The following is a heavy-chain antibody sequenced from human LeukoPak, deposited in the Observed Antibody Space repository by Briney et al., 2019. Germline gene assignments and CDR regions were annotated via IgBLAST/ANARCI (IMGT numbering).Heavy chain of an antibody. D-gene: IGHD5-12*01. CDR3: ARHSGYENAFDI. CDR1: GGSISSSTYY. Sequence: SDPLSLTCTLSGGSISSSTYYWHWIRQPPGEGLEWIGNFYNSGSTYYNPSLKSRVTISGDTSKNQFSLKLSSVTAADTAVYYCARHSGYENAFDIWGQGTMVTVSS. CDR2: FYNSGST. J-gene: IGHJ3*02. V-gene: IGHV4-39*01.